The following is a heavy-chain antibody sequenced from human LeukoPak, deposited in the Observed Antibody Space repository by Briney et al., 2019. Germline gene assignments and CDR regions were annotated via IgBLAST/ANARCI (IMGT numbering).Heavy chain of an antibody. CDR2: IKSKTDGGTT. D-gene: IGHD3-10*01. Sequence: GGSLRLSCAASGFTFSNAWMSWVRQAPGKGLEWVGRIKSKTDGGTTDYAAPVKGRFTISRDNSKNTLYLQMNSLRAEDTAVYYCAKDSPQLLGRDAFDIWGQGTMVTVSS. CDR1: GFTFSNAW. CDR3: AKDSPQLLGRDAFDI. V-gene: IGHV3-15*01. J-gene: IGHJ3*02.